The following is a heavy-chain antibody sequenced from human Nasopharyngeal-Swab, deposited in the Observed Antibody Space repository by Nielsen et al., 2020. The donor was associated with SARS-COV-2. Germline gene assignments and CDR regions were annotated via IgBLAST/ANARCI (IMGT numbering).Heavy chain of an antibody. CDR3: ARDLTNSIAVAGNYYYGMDV. CDR1: GYTFTSYY. J-gene: IGHJ6*02. V-gene: IGHV1-46*01. D-gene: IGHD6-19*01. Sequence: ASVKVSCKASGYTFTSYYMHWVRQAPAQGLEWMGIINPSGGSTSYAQKFQGRVTMTRDTSTSTVYMELSSLRSEDTAVYYCARDLTNSIAVAGNYYYGMDVWGQGTTVTVSS. CDR2: INPSGGST.